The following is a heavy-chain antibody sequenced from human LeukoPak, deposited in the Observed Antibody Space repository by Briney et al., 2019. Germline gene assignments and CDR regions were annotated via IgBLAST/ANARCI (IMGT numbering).Heavy chain of an antibody. CDR1: GFTVSRNY. CDR3: ATDGASCGGDCYSDY. V-gene: IGHV3-53*01. Sequence: GGSLRLSCAASGFTVSRNYMHWVRQAPGKGLEWVSVIYITGSTFYADSVRGRFTISRDNTKNTLYLQMQSLRAEDTAVYYCATDGASCGGDCYSDYWGQGTLVTVSS. J-gene: IGHJ4*02. CDR2: IYITGST. D-gene: IGHD2-21*02.